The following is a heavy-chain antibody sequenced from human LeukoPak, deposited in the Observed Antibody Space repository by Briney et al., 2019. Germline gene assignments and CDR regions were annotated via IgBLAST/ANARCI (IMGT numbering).Heavy chain of an antibody. CDR2: INPNTGGT. D-gene: IGHD5-12*01. CDR3: ARDLATIDGIAWYYFEN. J-gene: IGHJ4*02. V-gene: IGHV1-2*02. CDR1: GYTFTGHY. Sequence: ASVKVSCKASGYTFTGHYIHWVRQAPGQGFEWMGWINPNTGGTDYAQKFQDRIAISTYTSISTAYMELSRLRSDDTPLYYCARDLATIDGIAWYYFENWGQGTLVTVS.